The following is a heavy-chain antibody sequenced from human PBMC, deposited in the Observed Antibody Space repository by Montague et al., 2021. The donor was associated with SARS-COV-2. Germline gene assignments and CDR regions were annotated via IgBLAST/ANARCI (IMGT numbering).Heavy chain of an antibody. V-gene: IGHV4-39*01. CDR2: IYYSGST. CDR1: GGSISSSSYY. J-gene: IGHJ3*02. D-gene: IGHD3-22*01. CDR3: ASPTYYYDSGGSDAFDI. Sequence: SETLSLTCTVSGGSISSSSYYRGWIRQPPGKGLEWIGSIYYSGSTYYNPSLKSRVTISVDTSKNQFSLKLSSVTAADTAVYYCASPTYYYDSGGSDAFDIWGQGTMVTVSS.